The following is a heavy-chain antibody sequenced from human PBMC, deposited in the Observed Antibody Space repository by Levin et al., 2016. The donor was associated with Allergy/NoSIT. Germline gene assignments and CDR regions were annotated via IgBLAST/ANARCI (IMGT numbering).Heavy chain of an antibody. Sequence: VRQMPGKGLEWVSYISSSSSYTNYADSVKGRFTISRDNAKNSLYLQMNSLRAEDTAVYYCARVYCSGGSCYYFDYWGQGTLVTVSS. D-gene: IGHD2-15*01. CDR2: ISSSSSYT. CDR3: ARVYCSGGSCYYFDY. V-gene: IGHV3-11*05. J-gene: IGHJ4*02.